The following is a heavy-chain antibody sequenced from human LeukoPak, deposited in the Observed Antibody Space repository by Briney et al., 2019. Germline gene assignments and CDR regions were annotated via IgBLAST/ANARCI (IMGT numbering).Heavy chain of an antibody. CDR2: IYHSGST. CDR1: GGSISSGGYS. J-gene: IGHJ4*02. V-gene: IGHV4-30-2*01. D-gene: IGHD2-2*01. CDR3: ARVVPAALFDY. Sequence: PSETLSLTCAVSGGSISSGGYSWSWIRQPPGKGLEWIGYIYHSGSTYYNPSLKSRVTISVDRSKNQCSLKLSSVTAADTAVYYCARVVPAALFDYRGQGTLVTVSS.